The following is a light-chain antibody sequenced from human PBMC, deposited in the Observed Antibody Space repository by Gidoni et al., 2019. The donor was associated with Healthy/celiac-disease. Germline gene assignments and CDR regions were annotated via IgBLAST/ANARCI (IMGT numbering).Light chain of an antibody. Sequence: QSALIQPPSVSGSPVQSVTISCTGTSSDVGSYDYVSWYQQHPGTVPKPMIYSVNTRPSGVPDRFSGSKSGNTASMTISGLQAEDEADYQCCIYISSATDVVFGGGTKLTVL. CDR3: CIYISSATDVV. CDR2: SVN. J-gene: IGLJ2*01. CDR1: SSDVGSYDY. V-gene: IGLV2-18*01.